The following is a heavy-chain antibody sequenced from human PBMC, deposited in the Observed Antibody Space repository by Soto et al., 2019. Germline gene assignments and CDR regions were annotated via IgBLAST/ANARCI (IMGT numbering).Heavy chain of an antibody. Sequence: ASVKVSCKASGYTFSSYGISWVGQSPGQGLQWMGWTSAYTGNTNYAQKLPGRVTRTTDTSTSPTYMALRSLRSDDTAVYYGARLLLYWGGLPGTESRYYFDYWG. J-gene: IGHJ4*01. CDR2: TSAYTGNT. V-gene: IGHV1-18*01. CDR3: ARLLLYWGGLPGTESRYYFDY. CDR1: GYTFSSYG. D-gene: IGHD1-1*01.